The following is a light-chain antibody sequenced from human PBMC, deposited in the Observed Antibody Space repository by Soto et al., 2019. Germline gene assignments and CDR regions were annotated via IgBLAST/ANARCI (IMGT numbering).Light chain of an antibody. Sequence: QSVLTQPASVSGSPGQSITISCTGTSSDVGGYNYVSWYQQHPGKDPKLMSYDVSNRPSGVSNRFSGSKSGNTASLTISGRQAEDEADYYCSSYTSSSTLFGGGTKRTVL. CDR1: SSDVGGYNY. J-gene: IGLJ2*01. CDR3: SSYTSSSTL. CDR2: DVS. V-gene: IGLV2-14*01.